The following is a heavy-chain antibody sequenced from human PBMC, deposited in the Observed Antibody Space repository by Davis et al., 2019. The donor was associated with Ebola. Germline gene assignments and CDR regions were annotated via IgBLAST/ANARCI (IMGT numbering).Heavy chain of an antibody. CDR1: GYTFSNFW. D-gene: IGHD2-8*01. CDR3: ARQGTNGYLNWFDP. V-gene: IGHV5-51*01. CDR2: IWPGDSDT. J-gene: IGHJ5*02. Sequence: GESLKISCEASGYTFSNFWIGWVRQMPGKGLEWMGIIWPGDSDTRYNPSFEGRVTISADRSINTAYLQWGSLRASDTAMYYCARQGTNGYLNWFDPWGQGTLVTVSS.